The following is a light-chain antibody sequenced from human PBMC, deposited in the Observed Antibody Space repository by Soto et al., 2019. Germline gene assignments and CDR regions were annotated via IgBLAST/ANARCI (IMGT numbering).Light chain of an antibody. V-gene: IGLV2-23*01. CDR1: SSDVGSYNL. J-gene: IGLJ1*01. CDR2: EGS. Sequence: QSVLTQPASVSGSPGQSITISCTGTSSDVGSYNLVSWYQQHPGKAPKLMIYEGSKRPSGVSNRFSGSKSGNTASLTFSGLQAEDEADYYCCSYAGSSTFGFGTGTKVTVL. CDR3: CSYAGSSTFG.